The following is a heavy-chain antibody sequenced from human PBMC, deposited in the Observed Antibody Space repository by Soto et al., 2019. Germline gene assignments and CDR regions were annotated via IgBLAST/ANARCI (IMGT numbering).Heavy chain of an antibody. CDR2: INHSGST. D-gene: IGHD2-2*01. CDR3: GRQPGHCGSTTCFGYYSVDV. J-gene: IGHJ6*02. V-gene: IGHV4-34*01. CDR1: GGSFSGYY. Sequence: SETLSLTCAVYGGSFSGYYWSWIRQPPGKGLEWIGEINHSGSTNYNPSLEGRVAISADTPNNQLSLRLSSVTAADTAVYYCGRQPGHCGSTTCFGYYSVDVWGQGTTVTVSS.